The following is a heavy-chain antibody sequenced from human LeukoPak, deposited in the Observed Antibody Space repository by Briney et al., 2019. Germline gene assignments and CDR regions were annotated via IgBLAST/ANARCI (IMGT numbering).Heavy chain of an antibody. J-gene: IGHJ6*02. CDR2: IYYSGTT. D-gene: IGHD6-13*01. CDR1: GGSISSYY. V-gene: IGHV4-59*12. CDR3: ATSIAAAGTGYYGMDV. Sequence: SETLSLTCTVSGGSISSYYWSWIRQPPGKGLEWIGHIYYSGTTNYNPSLKSRVTISVDTSKNQFSLKLSSVTAADTAVYYCATSIAAAGTGYYGMDVWGQGTTVTVSS.